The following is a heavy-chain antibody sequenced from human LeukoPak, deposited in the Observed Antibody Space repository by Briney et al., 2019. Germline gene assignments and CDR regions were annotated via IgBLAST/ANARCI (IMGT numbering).Heavy chain of an antibody. Sequence: PSGTLSLTCAVSGGSISSSNWWSWVRQPPGKGLEWIGEIYHSGSTNYNPSLKSRVTISVDTSKNQFSLKLSSVTAADTAVYYCARGGVDSSGWYQHDAFDIWGQGTMVTVSS. CDR2: IYHSGST. CDR1: GGSISSSNW. V-gene: IGHV4-4*02. J-gene: IGHJ3*02. CDR3: ARGGVDSSGWYQHDAFDI. D-gene: IGHD6-19*01.